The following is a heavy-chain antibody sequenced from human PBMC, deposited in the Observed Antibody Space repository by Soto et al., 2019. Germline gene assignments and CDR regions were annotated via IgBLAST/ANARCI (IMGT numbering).Heavy chain of an antibody. J-gene: IGHJ6*02. CDR3: ARDRNGGNSDGYYYYGMDV. D-gene: IGHD2-21*02. Sequence: EASGKVSCKSSGYTVTRYCMHWVRQAPGQGVEWMGIINPDGCGTTYGKKFQGRVTITGDTSTNTLYMELSSLSSDDTAVYYCARDRNGGNSDGYYYYGMDVCGQGTTVTASS. CDR1: GYTVTRYC. CDR2: INPDGCGT. V-gene: IGHV1-46*01.